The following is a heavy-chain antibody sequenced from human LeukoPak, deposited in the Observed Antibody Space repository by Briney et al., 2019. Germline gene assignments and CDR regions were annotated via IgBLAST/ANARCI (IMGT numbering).Heavy chain of an antibody. Sequence: PGGSLRLSCAASGFSFSTYSFSWVRQAPGKGLEWVSGISASGGDTFYADSVKGRFTISRDNSKNTLSQQMNSLRVEDTAIYYCAKDVRRCNGACTWGQGTLVTVSS. J-gene: IGHJ5*02. CDR2: ISASGGDT. D-gene: IGHD2-8*01. V-gene: IGHV3-23*01. CDR3: AKDVRRCNGACT. CDR1: GFSFSTYS.